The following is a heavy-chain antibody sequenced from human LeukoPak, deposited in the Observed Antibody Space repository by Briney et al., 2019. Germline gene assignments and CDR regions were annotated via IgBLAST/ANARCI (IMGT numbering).Heavy chain of an antibody. D-gene: IGHD5-12*01. CDR2: IYYNGGT. V-gene: IGHV4-59*13. Sequence: PSETLSPTCTVSGGSISGYYWSWIRLPPGKGLEYIGYIYYNGGTNYHPSLKSRVTLSVDTSKNQFSLKLRSLTAADTAVYYCARVSVAGYDSRLDYWGQGTLVTVSS. CDR1: GGSISGYY. CDR3: ARVSVAGYDSRLDY. J-gene: IGHJ4*02.